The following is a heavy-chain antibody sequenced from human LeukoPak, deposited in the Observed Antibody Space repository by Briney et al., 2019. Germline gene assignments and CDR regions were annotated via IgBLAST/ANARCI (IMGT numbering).Heavy chain of an antibody. V-gene: IGHV4-59*01. D-gene: IGHD2-21*01. J-gene: IGHJ4*02. Sequence: SETLSLTCTVSGGSIGSYYWSWIRQPPGKGLEWVGNLYYSGSTNYNPSLKSRGTISVDTSKNQFSLKLSPMTAAGTAVYYCARVGYCVGECPDYWGQGTLVSVSS. CDR3: ARVGYCVGECPDY. CDR1: GGSIGSYY. CDR2: LYYSGST.